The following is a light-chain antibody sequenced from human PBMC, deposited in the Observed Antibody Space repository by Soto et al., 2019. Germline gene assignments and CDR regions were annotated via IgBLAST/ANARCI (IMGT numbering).Light chain of an antibody. V-gene: IGKV1-5*01. J-gene: IGKJ3*01. CDR2: DAS. Sequence: DIQMTQSPSTLSASVGDRVTITCRASQSIDSWLAWYQQKPGKAPKLLIYDASSLESGVPSRFSGSGSGTEFTRTISSLQPDDVATYYGQQYNSYLFGPGNKVHIK. CDR3: QQYNSYL. CDR1: QSIDSW.